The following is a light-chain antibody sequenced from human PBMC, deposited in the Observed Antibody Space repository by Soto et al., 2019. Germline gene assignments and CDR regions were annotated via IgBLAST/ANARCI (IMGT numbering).Light chain of an antibody. V-gene: IGLV2-23*01. J-gene: IGLJ1*01. CDR3: CSYAGSSTYV. CDR2: EAS. CDR1: SSDVGSYNL. Sequence: QSVLTQPASVSGSPGQSITISCTGTSSDVGSYNLVSWYQQHPGKAPKLMIYEASKRPSGVSNRFSGSKSGNTASLTISGLQAEHEADYYCCSYAGSSTYVFGTGTKLTVL.